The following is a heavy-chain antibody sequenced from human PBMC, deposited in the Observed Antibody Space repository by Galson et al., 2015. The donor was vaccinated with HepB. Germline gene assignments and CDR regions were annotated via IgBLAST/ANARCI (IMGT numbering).Heavy chain of an antibody. CDR2: IWYDGSNK. V-gene: IGHV3-33*01. D-gene: IGHD3-22*01. Sequence: SLRLSCAASGFTFSSYGMHWVRQAPGKGLEWVAVIWYDGSNKYYADSVKGRFTISRDNSKNTLYLQMNSLRAEDTAVYYCAREFLYYYDSSGPYDIWGQGTMVTVSS. CDR3: AREFLYYYDSSGPYDI. J-gene: IGHJ3*02. CDR1: GFTFSSYG.